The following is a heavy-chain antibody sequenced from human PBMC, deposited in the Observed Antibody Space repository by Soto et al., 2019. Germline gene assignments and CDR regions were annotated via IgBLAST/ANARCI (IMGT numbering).Heavy chain of an antibody. V-gene: IGHV3-66*01. J-gene: IGHJ4*02. CDR3: ARDGGEGTLDY. CDR1: GFTVSTNF. CDR2: IYSGGST. D-gene: IGHD3-10*01. Sequence: ESGGGLVQPGGSLRLSCAVSGFTVSTNFMTWVRRAPGKGLEWVSLIYSGGSTYYADSVKGRFTISRDNSRNTLYLQMNSLRAEDTAVYYCARDGGEGTLDYWGQGTLVTVSS.